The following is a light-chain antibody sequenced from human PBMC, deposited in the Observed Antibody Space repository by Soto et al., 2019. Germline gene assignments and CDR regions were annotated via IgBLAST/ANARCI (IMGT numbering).Light chain of an antibody. V-gene: IGLV2-11*01. J-gene: IGLJ1*01. Sequence: QSALTQPRSVSGSPGQSVAISCTGTSSDVGDYNYVSWYQQHPGKAHKVMIYDVSKRPSGVPDRFSGSKSGNTASLTISGLQAEDEADYYCCSYAGSPYVFGTGTKVTVL. CDR1: SSDVGDYNY. CDR3: CSYAGSPYV. CDR2: DVS.